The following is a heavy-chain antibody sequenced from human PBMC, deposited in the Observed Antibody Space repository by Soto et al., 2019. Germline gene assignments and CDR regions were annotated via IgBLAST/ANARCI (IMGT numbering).Heavy chain of an antibody. CDR1: GGTFSSYA. CDR2: IIPIFGTA. Sequence: SVKVSCKASGGTFSSYAMSWVRQAPGQGLEWMGGIIPIFGTANYAQKFQGRVTITADESTSTAYMELSSLRSEDTAVYYCARESAVDYCSGGSCYDVEMATPPSYWGQGTLVTVSS. J-gene: IGHJ4*02. V-gene: IGHV1-69*13. CDR3: ARESAVDYCSGGSCYDVEMATPPSY. D-gene: IGHD2-15*01.